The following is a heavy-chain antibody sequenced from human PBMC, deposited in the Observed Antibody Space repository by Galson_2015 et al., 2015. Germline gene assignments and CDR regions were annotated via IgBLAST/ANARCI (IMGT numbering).Heavy chain of an antibody. CDR3: VAEAYNIGGCCRFDY. D-gene: IGHD2-15*01. J-gene: IGHJ4*02. CDR2: IVVGSGST. V-gene: IGHV1-58*01. CDR1: GFTSRNSA. Sequence: SVKVSCRASGFTSRNSAVQWVRQARGQRLEWIGWIVVGSGSTSYAQTLQKRITITRDMSTGTAYLELSSLTSEDTAIYFCVAEAYNIGGCCRFDYWGQGTQVTASS.